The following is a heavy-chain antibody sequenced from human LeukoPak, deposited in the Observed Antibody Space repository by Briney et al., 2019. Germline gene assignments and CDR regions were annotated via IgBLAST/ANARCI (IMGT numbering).Heavy chain of an antibody. D-gene: IGHD2-8*01. CDR2: IIPIFGTA. V-gene: IGHV1-69*05. CDR3: ARDDCGPLTRYPGTYCTNKAFDI. J-gene: IGHJ3*02. CDR1: GGTFSSYA. Sequence: SVKVSCKASGGTFSSYAISLVRQAPGQGLEWMGRIIPIFGTANYAQKFQGRVTITTDESTSTAYMELSSLRSEDTAVYYCARDDCGPLTRYPGTYCTNKAFDIWGQGTMVTVSS.